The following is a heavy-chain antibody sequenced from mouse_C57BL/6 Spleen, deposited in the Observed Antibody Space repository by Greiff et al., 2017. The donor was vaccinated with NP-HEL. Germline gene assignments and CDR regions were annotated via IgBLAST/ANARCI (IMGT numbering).Heavy chain of an antibody. D-gene: IGHD2-3*01. J-gene: IGHJ4*01. V-gene: IGHV5-6*02. Sequence: DVMLVESGGDLVKPGGSLKLSCAASGFTFSSYGMSWVRQTPDKRLEWVATISSGGSYTYYPDSVKGRFTISRDNAKNTLYLQMSSLKSEDTAMYYCASHDGYYAMDYWGQGTSVTVSS. CDR2: ISSGGSYT. CDR3: ASHDGYYAMDY. CDR1: GFTFSSYG.